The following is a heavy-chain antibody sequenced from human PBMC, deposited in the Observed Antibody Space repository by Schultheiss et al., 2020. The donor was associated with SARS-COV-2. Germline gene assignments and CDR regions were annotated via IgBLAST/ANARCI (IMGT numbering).Heavy chain of an antibody. J-gene: IGHJ6*03. CDR3: ARARGYYQYYYYYYMDV. Sequence: SETLSLTCAVYGGSISSGGYYWSWIRQPPGKGLEWIGYIYYSGSTNYNPSLKSRVTISVDTSKNQFSLKLSSVTAADTAVYYCARARGYYQYYYYYYMDVWGKGTTVTVSS. V-gene: IGHV4-61*08. D-gene: IGHD3-3*01. CDR1: GGSISSGGYY. CDR2: IYYSGST.